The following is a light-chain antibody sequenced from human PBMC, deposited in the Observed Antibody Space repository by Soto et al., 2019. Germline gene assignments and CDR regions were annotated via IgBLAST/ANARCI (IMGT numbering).Light chain of an antibody. Sequence: QSVLTQSPSASASLGASVKLTCTLSSGHSTYAIAWHQQQPEKGPRYLMQVNSDGSHNKGDGIPDRFSGSSSGAERYLTISRLQSEDEADYYCQTWGTGPWVFGGGTKLTVL. CDR1: SGHSTYA. CDR3: QTWGTGPWV. J-gene: IGLJ3*02. V-gene: IGLV4-69*01. CDR2: VNSDGSH.